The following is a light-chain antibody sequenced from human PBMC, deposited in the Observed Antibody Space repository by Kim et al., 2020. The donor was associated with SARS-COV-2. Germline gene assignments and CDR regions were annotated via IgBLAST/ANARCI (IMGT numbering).Light chain of an antibody. Sequence: APGERATLSGGASQSVRNNYLAWYQQKPGQPPRLLIYAASNRAIGIPDRFTSSESGTDFTLSISNLEPEDSAVYYCQQYGSSPWTFGLGTKVDIK. J-gene: IGKJ1*01. CDR1: QSVRNNY. CDR2: AAS. V-gene: IGKV3-20*01. CDR3: QQYGSSPWT.